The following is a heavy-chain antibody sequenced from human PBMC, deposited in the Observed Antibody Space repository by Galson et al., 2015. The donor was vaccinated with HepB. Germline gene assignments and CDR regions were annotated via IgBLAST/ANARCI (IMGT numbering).Heavy chain of an antibody. J-gene: IGHJ4*02. CDR2: ISYDGNNE. CDR3: AKDSLGFSLDY. CDR1: GFSFSTSG. Sequence: SLRLSCAASGFSFSTSGMHWVRQAPGKGLEWVAVISYDGNNEYSAESVKGRFAISRDNSKNKLNLKINSLRRDDTAVYFCAKDSLGFSLDYWGQGTLVTVSS. D-gene: IGHD3-3*01. V-gene: IGHV3-30*18.